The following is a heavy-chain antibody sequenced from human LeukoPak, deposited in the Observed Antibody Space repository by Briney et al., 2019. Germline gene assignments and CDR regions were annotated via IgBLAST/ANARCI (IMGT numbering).Heavy chain of an antibody. D-gene: IGHD3-16*01. Sequence: PSETLSLTCAVYGGSFSGYYWSWIRQPPGKGREGIGEINHSGSTNYNPSLKSRVTISVDTSKNQFSLKLSSVTAADTAVYYCARGPTMITFGGVFFYWGQGTLVTVSS. J-gene: IGHJ4*02. CDR3: ARGPTMITFGGVFFY. CDR2: INHSGST. CDR1: GGSFSGYY. V-gene: IGHV4-34*01.